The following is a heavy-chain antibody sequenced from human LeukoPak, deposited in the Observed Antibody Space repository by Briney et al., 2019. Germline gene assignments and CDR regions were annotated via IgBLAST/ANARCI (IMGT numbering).Heavy chain of an antibody. CDR1: GGSISSYY. CDR3: ARGYGSRRGFDY. Sequence: SETLSLTCTVSGGSISSYYWSWIRQPPGKGLEWIGYIHYSGSTNYNPSLKSRVTISVDTSKNQFSLKLSSVSAADTAVYYCARGYGSRRGFDYWGQGTLVTVSS. D-gene: IGHD1-14*01. J-gene: IGHJ4*02. CDR2: IHYSGST. V-gene: IGHV4-59*01.